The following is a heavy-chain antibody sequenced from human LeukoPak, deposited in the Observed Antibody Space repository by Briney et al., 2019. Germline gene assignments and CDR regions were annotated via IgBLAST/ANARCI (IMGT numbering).Heavy chain of an antibody. CDR3: ARDGRGGHNDF. CDR1: GFGFSSYW. Sequence: GGSLRLSCAASGFGFSSYWMSWVRQAPGKGLEWVANIKEDGSEKYYVDSVKGRFTISRDNAKNSLFLQMDGLRVDDTAVYFCARDGRGGHNDFWGQGTLITVSS. V-gene: IGHV3-7*01. D-gene: IGHD4-23*01. J-gene: IGHJ4*02. CDR2: IKEDGSEK.